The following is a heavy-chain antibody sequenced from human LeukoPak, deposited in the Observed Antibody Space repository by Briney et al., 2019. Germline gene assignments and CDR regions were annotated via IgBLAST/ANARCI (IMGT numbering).Heavy chain of an antibody. J-gene: IGHJ6*03. CDR2: ISGSGGST. D-gene: IGHD6-19*01. Sequence: GGSLRLSCAASGFTFSSYAMSWVRQAPGKGLEWVSAISGSGGSTYYADSVKGRFTISRDNSKNTLYLQMNSLRAEDTAVYYCAKDLAPSQYSSGPYYMDVWGKGTTVTVSS. CDR3: AKDLAPSQYSSGPYYMDV. V-gene: IGHV3-23*01. CDR1: GFTFSSYA.